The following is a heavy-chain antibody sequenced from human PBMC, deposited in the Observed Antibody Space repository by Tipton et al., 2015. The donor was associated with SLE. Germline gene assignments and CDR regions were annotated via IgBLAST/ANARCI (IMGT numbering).Heavy chain of an antibody. CDR2: ISSYSGTT. J-gene: IGHJ4*02. CDR3: ARSIVATTGFDY. V-gene: IGHV1-18*01. Sequence: QSGPEVKKPGASVKVSCKTSGYTFTSSGISWVRQAPGQGLEWMGWISSYSGTTNYAQKLQGRVTMTTDTSTSTAYMELRSLRSDDRAVYYCARSIVATTGFDYWGQGTLVTVSA. D-gene: IGHD5-12*01. CDR1: GYTFTSSG.